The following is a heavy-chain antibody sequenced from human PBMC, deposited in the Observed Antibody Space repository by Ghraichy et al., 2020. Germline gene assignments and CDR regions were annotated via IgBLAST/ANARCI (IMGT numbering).Heavy chain of an antibody. V-gene: IGHV3-23*01. D-gene: IGHD4-17*01. CDR3: AKTTTVTTFYYYYGMDV. J-gene: IGHJ6*02. CDR2: ISGSGDST. CDR1: GFTFSSYA. Sequence: GASLRLSCAASGFTFSSYAMSWVRQAPGKGLEWVSGISGSGDSTYYADSVKGRFTIFRDNSTNTLYLQMNSLRAEDTAVYYCAKTTTVTTFYYYYGMDVWRQGTTVTVSS.